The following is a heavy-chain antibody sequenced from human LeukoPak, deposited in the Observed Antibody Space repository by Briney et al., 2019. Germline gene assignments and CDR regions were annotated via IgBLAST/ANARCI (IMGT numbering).Heavy chain of an antibody. J-gene: IGHJ4*02. V-gene: IGHV3-23*01. CDR3: AKRRGTTVTSAANY. CDR2: ISGTNDNT. CDR1: GFTFSSYA. Sequence: GGSLRLSCAASGFTFSSYAMNWVRQAPGKGLEWVSSISGTNDNTYYADSVKDRFTISRDKSKNTLSLQMNSLRAEDTAVYYCAKRRGTTVTSAANYWGQGTLVTVSS. D-gene: IGHD4-17*01.